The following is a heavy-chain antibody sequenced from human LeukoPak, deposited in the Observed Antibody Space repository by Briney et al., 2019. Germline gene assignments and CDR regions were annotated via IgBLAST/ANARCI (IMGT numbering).Heavy chain of an antibody. Sequence: GGSLRLSCAASGFTFSSYAVHWVRQAPGKGLEWVAVISYDGSNKYYADSVKGRFTISRDNSKNTLYLQMNSLRAEDTAVYYCARDLVSPGDWGQGTMVTVSS. CDR1: GFTFSSYA. J-gene: IGHJ3*01. CDR3: ARDLVSPGD. CDR2: ISYDGSNK. V-gene: IGHV3-30-3*01. D-gene: IGHD3-16*01.